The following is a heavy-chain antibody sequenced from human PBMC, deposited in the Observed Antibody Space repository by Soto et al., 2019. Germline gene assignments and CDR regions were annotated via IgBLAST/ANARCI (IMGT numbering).Heavy chain of an antibody. J-gene: IGHJ4*02. Sequence: EVQLVESGGGLVQPGGSLRLSCAASGFIFTDYWIHWVRQAPGKGLVWVSRIKSDESTTNYADSVWGRLTISRDNAKKTVYLQINSLRAEDTAVYYCARGARNYYYFDYWGQGTLVTVSS. CDR1: GFIFTDYW. D-gene: IGHD3-10*01. V-gene: IGHV3-74*01. CDR2: IKSDESTT. CDR3: ARGARNYYYFDY.